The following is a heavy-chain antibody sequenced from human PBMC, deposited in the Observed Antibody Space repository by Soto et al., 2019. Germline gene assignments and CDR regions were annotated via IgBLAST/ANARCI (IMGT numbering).Heavy chain of an antibody. CDR1: GGSFSGYY. V-gene: IGHV4-34*01. D-gene: IGHD5-12*01. Sequence: SETLSLTCAVYGGSFSGYYWSWIRQPPWKGLEWIGEINHSGSTNYNPSLKSRVTISVDTSKNQFSLKLSSVTAADTAVYYCARGGGWIDAFDIWGQGTMVT. J-gene: IGHJ3*02. CDR3: ARGGGWIDAFDI. CDR2: INHSGST.